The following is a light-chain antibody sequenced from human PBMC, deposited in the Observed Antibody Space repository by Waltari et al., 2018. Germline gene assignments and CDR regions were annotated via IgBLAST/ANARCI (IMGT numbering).Light chain of an antibody. Sequence: DIVMTQSPATLSVSPGERATLPCRASQSVSNNLVWYPQKPGQAPRLLIYGSSTRVTCIPARFSGSGSGTEFTLTISSLQSEDFAVYYCQQYNNWPPWTFGQGTKVEIK. CDR1: QSVSNN. J-gene: IGKJ1*01. V-gene: IGKV3-15*01. CDR3: QQYNNWPPWT. CDR2: GSS.